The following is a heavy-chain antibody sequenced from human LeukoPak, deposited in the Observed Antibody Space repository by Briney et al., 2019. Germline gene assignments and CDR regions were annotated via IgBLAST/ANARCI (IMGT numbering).Heavy chain of an antibody. D-gene: IGHD6-13*01. CDR2: INPDGSTT. Sequence: PGGSLRLSCAASGFTLSTYWMHWVRQAPGKGLVWVSRINPDGSTTTYADSVKGRFTISRDNAKNTLYLQMNSLRAEDTAVYYCARGLAEAAAASFDYWGQGTLVTVSS. CDR3: ARGLAEAAAASFDY. V-gene: IGHV3-74*01. J-gene: IGHJ4*02. CDR1: GFTLSTYW.